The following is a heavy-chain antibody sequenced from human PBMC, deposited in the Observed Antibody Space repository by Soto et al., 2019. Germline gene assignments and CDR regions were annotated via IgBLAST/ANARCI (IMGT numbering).Heavy chain of an antibody. V-gene: IGHV3-23*01. D-gene: IGHD3-10*01. CDR3: AKKVNSGPGSQYFDY. Sequence: HPGGSLRLSCAASGFTFSSYSMSWVRQAPGKGLEWVSGFRTSGDGGTTYYADSVKGRFTISRDNSKNMLFLQMNSLRAEDTAIYYCAKKVNSGPGSQYFDYWGQGTQVTVSS. CDR2: FRTSGDGGTT. J-gene: IGHJ4*02. CDR1: GFTFSSYS.